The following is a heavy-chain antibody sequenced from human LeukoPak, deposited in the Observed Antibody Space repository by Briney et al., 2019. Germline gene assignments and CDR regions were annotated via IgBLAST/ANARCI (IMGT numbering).Heavy chain of an antibody. CDR3: ARDPSYYDILTGYHHDAFDI. CDR2: INPSGGST. J-gene: IGHJ3*02. CDR1: GYTFTSYY. V-gene: IGHV1-46*01. Sequence: ASVEVSCKASGYTFTSYYMHWVRQAPGQGLEWMGIINPSGGSTSYAQKFQGRVTMTRDTSTSTVYMELSSLRSEDTAVYYCARDPSYYDILTGYHHDAFDIWGQGTMVTVSS. D-gene: IGHD3-9*01.